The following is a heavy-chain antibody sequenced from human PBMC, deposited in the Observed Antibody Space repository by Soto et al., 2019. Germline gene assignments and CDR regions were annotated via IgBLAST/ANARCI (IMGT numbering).Heavy chain of an antibody. Sequence: QVQLQESGPGLVKPSQTLSLTCTVSGGSISSGDYYWSWIRQHPGKGLEWIGYIYYSGSTYYNSYLKSRVTISVDTSKNQFSLKLSSVTAADTAVYYCARGPGSGWYDYWGQGTLVTVSS. CDR2: IYYSGST. CDR3: ARGPGSGWYDY. V-gene: IGHV4-31*03. D-gene: IGHD6-19*01. CDR1: GGSISSGDYY. J-gene: IGHJ4*02.